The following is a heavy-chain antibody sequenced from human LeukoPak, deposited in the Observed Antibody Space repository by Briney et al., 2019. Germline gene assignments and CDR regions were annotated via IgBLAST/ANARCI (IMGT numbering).Heavy chain of an antibody. CDR2: VDHKRGKT. V-gene: IGHV1-8*01. J-gene: IGHJ4*02. CDR1: GYTFTSYD. D-gene: IGHD5-18*01. Sequence: ASVEVSCKASGYTFTSYDINWVRQATGQGLEGMGWVDHKRGKTGYAGKFQGRVSMNRNTSMSRVYMELSSLRSKDTAVYYCARGRRGYSYGLFCGQVTLVTVSS. CDR3: ARGRRGYSYGLF.